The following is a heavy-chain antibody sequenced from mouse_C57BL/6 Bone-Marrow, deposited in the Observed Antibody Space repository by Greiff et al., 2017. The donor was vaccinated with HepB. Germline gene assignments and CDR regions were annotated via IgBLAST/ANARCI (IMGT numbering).Heavy chain of an antibody. V-gene: IGHV2-9-1*01. CDR3: ARIYYGNYPYYFDY. Sequence: VKLVESGPGLVAPSQSLSITCTVSGFSLTSYAISWVRQPPGKGLEWLGVIWTGGGTNYNSALKSRLSISKDNSKSQVFLKMNSLQTDDTARYYCARIYYGNYPYYFDYWGQGTTLTVSS. D-gene: IGHD2-1*01. J-gene: IGHJ2*01. CDR1: GFSLTSYA. CDR2: IWTGGGT.